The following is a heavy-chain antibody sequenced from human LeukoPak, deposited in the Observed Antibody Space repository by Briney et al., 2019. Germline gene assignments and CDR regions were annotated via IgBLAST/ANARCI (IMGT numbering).Heavy chain of an antibody. D-gene: IGHD3-22*01. CDR2: IYSGGST. Sequence: PGGSLRLSCGASAVTFSGYSMNWVRQAPGKGLEWVSVIYSGGSTYYADSVKGRFTISRDNSKNTLYLQMNSLRAGDTAVYYCARGYYDSSGYYAYYFDYWGQGTLVTVSS. CDR1: AVTFSGYS. J-gene: IGHJ4*02. CDR3: ARGYYDSSGYYAYYFDY. V-gene: IGHV3-53*01.